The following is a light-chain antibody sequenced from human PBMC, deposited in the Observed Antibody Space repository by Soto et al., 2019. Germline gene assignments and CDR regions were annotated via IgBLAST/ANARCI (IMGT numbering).Light chain of an antibody. Sequence: QSVLTQPPSASGTPGQRVTISCSGSSSNIGSNTENWYQQLPGTAAKLLIYSNNQRPSGVPDRFSGSKSCTSASLAIIGLLSDDEADYYCSAWDDSLNGRVFGGGTKLTVL. J-gene: IGLJ3*02. V-gene: IGLV1-44*01. CDR3: SAWDDSLNGRV. CDR2: SNN. CDR1: SSNIGSNT.